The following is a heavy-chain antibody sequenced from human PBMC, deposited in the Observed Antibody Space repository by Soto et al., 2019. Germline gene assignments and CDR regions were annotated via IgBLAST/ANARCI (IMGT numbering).Heavy chain of an antibody. V-gene: IGHV4-30-4*01. CDR2: IYYSGST. CDR1: GGSIGSGDYY. CDR3: ARDPNYYDSSGYYDDAFDI. Sequence: PSETLSLTCTVSGGSIGSGDYYWSWIRQPPGKGLEWIGYIYYSGSTYYNPSLKSRVTISVDTSKNQFSLKLSSVTAADTAVYYCARDPNYYDSSGYYDDAFDIWGQGTMVTVSS. D-gene: IGHD3-22*01. J-gene: IGHJ3*02.